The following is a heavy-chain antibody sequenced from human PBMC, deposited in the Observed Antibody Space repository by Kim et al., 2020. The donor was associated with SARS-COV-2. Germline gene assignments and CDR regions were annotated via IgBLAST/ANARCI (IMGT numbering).Heavy chain of an antibody. V-gene: IGHV1-18*04. J-gene: IGHJ4*02. Sequence: ASVKVSCKASGYTFTSYGISWVRQAPGQGLEWMGWISAYNGNTNYAQKLQGRVTMTTDTSTSTAYMELRSLRSDDTAVYYCAREFFDFWSGYPLDYWGQGTLVTVSS. D-gene: IGHD3-3*01. CDR3: AREFFDFWSGYPLDY. CDR1: GYTFTSYG. CDR2: ISAYNGNT.